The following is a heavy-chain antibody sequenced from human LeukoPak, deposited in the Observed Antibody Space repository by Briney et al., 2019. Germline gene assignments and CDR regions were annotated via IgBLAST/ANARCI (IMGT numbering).Heavy chain of an antibody. D-gene: IGHD3-22*01. J-gene: IGHJ4*02. CDR3: ARESYDSSGYYPDY. V-gene: IGHV4-61*02. Sequence: SETLSLTCTVSGGSLSSGSYYWSWIRQPAGTGLEWIGRIYTSGSTNYNPSLKSRVTISVDTSKNQLSLKLSSVTAADTAVYYCARESYDSSGYYPDYWGQGTLVTVSS. CDR1: GGSLSSGSYY. CDR2: IYTSGST.